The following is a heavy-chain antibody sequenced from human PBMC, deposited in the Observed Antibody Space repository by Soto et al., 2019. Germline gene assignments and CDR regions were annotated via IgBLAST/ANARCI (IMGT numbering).Heavy chain of an antibody. Sequence: QVQLVQSGAEVKKPGSWVKISCKASGGTVNNYAISWVRQAPGQGLEWMGGIIPLFGATNYAQHFQGRVTITADKFTSTSYMELSSLKSEDTAVYYCARLIGEGYSGTYGLDYWGQGTLVTVSS. CDR3: ARLIGEGYSGTYGLDY. J-gene: IGHJ4*02. CDR2: IIPLFGAT. CDR1: GGTVNNYA. D-gene: IGHD1-26*01. V-gene: IGHV1-69*06.